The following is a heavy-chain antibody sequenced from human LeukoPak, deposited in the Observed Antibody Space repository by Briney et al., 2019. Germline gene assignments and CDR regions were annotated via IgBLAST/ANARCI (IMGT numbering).Heavy chain of an antibody. CDR3: AKDLAWNFCVDY. D-gene: IGHD1-7*01. Sequence: PPGGSLRLSCAPSGFAFSTYGMPWVRQAPGKGLEWLAVISYDGSNKNYADSVKGRFTISRDNSKNTLYLQMNSLRAEDTAMYYCAKDLAWNFCVDYWGQGTLVTVSS. CDR1: GFAFSTYG. V-gene: IGHV3-30*18. J-gene: IGHJ4*02. CDR2: ISYDGSNK.